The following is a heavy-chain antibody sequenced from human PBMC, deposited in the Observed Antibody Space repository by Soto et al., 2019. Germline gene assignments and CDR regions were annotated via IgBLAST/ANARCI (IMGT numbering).Heavy chain of an antibody. CDR2: IYYSGST. Sequence: SETLSLTCTVSGGSISSSSYYWGWIRQPPGKGLEWIGSIYYSGSTYYNPSLKGRVTISVDTSKNQFSLKLSSVTAADTAVYYCARRRAGVHGAFDIWGQGTMVTVSS. V-gene: IGHV4-39*01. D-gene: IGHD1-1*01. CDR3: ARRRAGVHGAFDI. CDR1: GGSISSSSYY. J-gene: IGHJ3*02.